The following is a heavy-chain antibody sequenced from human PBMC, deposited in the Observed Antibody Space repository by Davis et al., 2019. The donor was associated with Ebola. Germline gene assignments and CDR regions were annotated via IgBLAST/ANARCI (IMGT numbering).Heavy chain of an antibody. J-gene: IGHJ6*02. Sequence: GSLRLSCAASGFTFSSYEMNWVRQPPGKGLEWIGEINHSGSTNYNPSLKSRVTISVDTSKNQFSLKLSSVTAADTAVYYCARVRVVVAAAYYYYYGMDVWGQGTTVTVSS. V-gene: IGHV4-34*01. CDR3: ARVRVVVAAAYYYYYGMDV. D-gene: IGHD2-15*01. CDR1: GFTFSSYE. CDR2: INHSGST.